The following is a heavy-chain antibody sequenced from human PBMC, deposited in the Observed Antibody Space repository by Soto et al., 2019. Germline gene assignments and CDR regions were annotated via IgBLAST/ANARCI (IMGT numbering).Heavy chain of an antibody. Sequence: SETLSLTCTVSGGSISSYYWSWIRQPPGKGLEWIGYIYYSGSTNYNPSLKSRVTISVDTSKNQFSLKLSSVTAADTAVYYCERRRDGYGDYYHYMDVWGKGTTVTVSS. CDR1: GGSISSYY. CDR3: ERRRDGYGDYYHYMDV. V-gene: IGHV4-59*08. CDR2: IYYSGST. J-gene: IGHJ6*03. D-gene: IGHD5-12*01.